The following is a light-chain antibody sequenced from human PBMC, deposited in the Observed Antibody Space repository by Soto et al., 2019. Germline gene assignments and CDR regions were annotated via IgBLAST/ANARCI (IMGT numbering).Light chain of an antibody. J-gene: IGKJ4*01. CDR2: KAS. Sequence: DIQMTQSPSTLSASVGDRVTITCRASQSISSWLAWYQQKPGKAPKLLIYKASILESGVQSRFSGSGSGTEFTLTISSLQPDDFATYYCQQYNSYPLTFGGGTTVEI. V-gene: IGKV1-5*03. CDR1: QSISSW. CDR3: QQYNSYPLT.